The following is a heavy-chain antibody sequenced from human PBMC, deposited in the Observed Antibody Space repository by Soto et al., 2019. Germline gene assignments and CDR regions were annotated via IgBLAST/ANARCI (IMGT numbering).Heavy chain of an antibody. J-gene: IGHJ6*02. V-gene: IGHV3-48*02. CDR3: ARGIAVAGYYYYYGMDV. CDR1: GFTFSDYA. Sequence: PGGSLRLSCVASGFTFSDYAMTWVRQAPGEGLEWVSYISSSSSTIYYADSVKGRFTISRDNAKNSLYLQMNSLRDEDTAVYYCARGIAVAGYYYYYGMDVWGQGTTVTVSS. CDR2: ISSSSSTI. D-gene: IGHD6-19*01.